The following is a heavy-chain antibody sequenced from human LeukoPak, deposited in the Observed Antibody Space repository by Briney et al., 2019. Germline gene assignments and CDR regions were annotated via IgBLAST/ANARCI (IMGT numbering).Heavy chain of an antibody. D-gene: IGHD3-10*01. CDR3: ARDSNYFGSRPFAS. CDR1: GGSISSYY. V-gene: IGHV4-59*12. Sequence: SETLSLTCTVSGGSISSYYWSWIRQPPGKGLEWIGYIYHSGSATYNPSLTSRVTISIDTSKNQFSLKLTSVTAADTAVYYCARDSNYFGSRPFASWGQGTLVTVSS. J-gene: IGHJ4*02. CDR2: IYHSGSA.